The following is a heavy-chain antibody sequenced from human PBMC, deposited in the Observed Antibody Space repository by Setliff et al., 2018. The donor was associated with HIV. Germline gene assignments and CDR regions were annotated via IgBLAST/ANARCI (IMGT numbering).Heavy chain of an antibody. J-gene: IGHJ5*02. D-gene: IGHD3-10*01. CDR1: GDSISSSAYY. V-gene: IGHV4-39*07. Sequence: LSLTCTVSGDSISSSAYYWGWIRQPPGKGLEWIGSMHNSGSTNYNPSLKSRVTISVDTSKNQFSLKLSSVTAADTAVYYCARNDYGSGTYNWFDPWGQGTLVTVSS. CDR3: ARNDYGSGTYNWFDP. CDR2: MHNSGST.